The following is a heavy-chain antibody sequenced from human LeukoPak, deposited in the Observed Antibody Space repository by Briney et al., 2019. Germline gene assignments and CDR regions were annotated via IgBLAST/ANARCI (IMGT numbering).Heavy chain of an antibody. Sequence: ASVKVSCKVSGYTLTELSMHWVRQAPGKGLEWMGGFDPEDGETIYAQKFQGSVTMTEDTSTDTAYMELSSLRSEDTAVYYCATGPGIVGATIHDYWGQGTLVTVSS. CDR3: ATGPGIVGATIHDY. V-gene: IGHV1-24*01. CDR1: GYTLTELS. J-gene: IGHJ4*02. D-gene: IGHD1-26*01. CDR2: FDPEDGET.